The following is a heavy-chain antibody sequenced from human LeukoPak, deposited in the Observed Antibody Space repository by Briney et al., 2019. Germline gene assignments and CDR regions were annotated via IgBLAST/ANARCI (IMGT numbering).Heavy chain of an antibody. CDR3: ARAIHPTQAAAAVYY. Sequence: PSETLSLTCTVSGGSISSSSYYWGWIRQPPGKGLEWIGSIYYSGCTYYNPSLKSRVTISVDTSKNQFSLKLSSVTAADTAVYYCARAIHPTQAAAAVYYWGQGTLVTVSS. D-gene: IGHD6-13*01. J-gene: IGHJ4*02. CDR2: IYYSGCT. CDR1: GGSISSSSYY. V-gene: IGHV4-39*07.